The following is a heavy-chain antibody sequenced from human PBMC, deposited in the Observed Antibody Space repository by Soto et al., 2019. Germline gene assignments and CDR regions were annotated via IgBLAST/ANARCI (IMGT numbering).Heavy chain of an antibody. CDR1: GFTFSSYA. V-gene: IGHV3-23*01. J-gene: IGHJ4*02. Sequence: HPGGSLRLSCAASGFTFSSYAMSWVRQAPGKGLEWVSAISGSGGSTYYADSVKGRFTISRDNSKNTLYLQMNSLRAEDTAVYYCAKDITATTVTDYFDYWGQGTLVTVSS. CDR2: ISGSGGST. CDR3: AKDITATTVTDYFDY. D-gene: IGHD4-17*01.